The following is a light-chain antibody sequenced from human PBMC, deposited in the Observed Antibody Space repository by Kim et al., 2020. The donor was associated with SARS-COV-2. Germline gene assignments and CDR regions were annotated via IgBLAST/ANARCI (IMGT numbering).Light chain of an antibody. CDR1: QSVSSN. Sequence: EIVMTQSPATLSVSPGERVTLSCRASQSVSSNLGWYQQKPGQAPRLLIYGASTRATGIPARFSGSGSGTEFTLTISSLQSEDFAVYCCQQYNDWPFTFGEGTKVDIK. J-gene: IGKJ4*02. CDR2: GAS. CDR3: QQYNDWPFT. V-gene: IGKV3-15*01.